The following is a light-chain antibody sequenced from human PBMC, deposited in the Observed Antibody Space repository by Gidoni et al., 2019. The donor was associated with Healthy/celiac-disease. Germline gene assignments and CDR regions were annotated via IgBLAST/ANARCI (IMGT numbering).Light chain of an antibody. Sequence: IRMTQSPSSFSASPGDRVTITCRASQGISSYLAWYQHKPGKAPKLLIYAASTLQSGVPSRFSGSGSGTDFTLTISCLQSEDVATYYCQQYYSYPRSFGQGTKLEIK. J-gene: IGKJ2*03. V-gene: IGKV1-8*01. CDR1: QGISSY. CDR3: QQYYSYPRS. CDR2: AAS.